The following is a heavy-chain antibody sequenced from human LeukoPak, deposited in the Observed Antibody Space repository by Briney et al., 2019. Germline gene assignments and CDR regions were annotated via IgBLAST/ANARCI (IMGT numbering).Heavy chain of an antibody. CDR3: ARAPSGYYPYFDY. Sequence: GGSLRLSCEASGFTFRSYGMHWVRQAPGKGLEWVAVISYDGSNEYYVDSVKGRFTISRDNSKNTLYLQTDSLRAEDTAVYYCARAPSGYYPYFDYWGQGTLVTVSS. D-gene: IGHD3-22*01. CDR2: ISYDGSNE. J-gene: IGHJ4*02. V-gene: IGHV3-30*03. CDR1: GFTFRSYG.